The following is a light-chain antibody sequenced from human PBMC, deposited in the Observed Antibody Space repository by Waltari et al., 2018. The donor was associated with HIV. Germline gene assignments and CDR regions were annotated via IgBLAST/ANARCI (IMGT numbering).Light chain of an antibody. J-gene: IGKJ4*01. CDR1: RVISGY. V-gene: IGKV1-12*01. CDR3: QQANSFPLT. CDR2: ATS. Sequence: DIQMTQSPSSVSATVGDRVIITCRASRVISGYLAWYQLKPGKAPRLLIFATSNLQTGVPSRFSGSGSGTDFTLTISSLQPEDFATYYCQQANSFPLTFGGGTKVEIK.